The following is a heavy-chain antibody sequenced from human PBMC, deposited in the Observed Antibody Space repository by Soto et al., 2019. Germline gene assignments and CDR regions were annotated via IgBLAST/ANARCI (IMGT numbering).Heavy chain of an antibody. CDR1: GFSISRGYY. CDR2: IDLSGTT. Sequence: SETLSLTCAVSGFSISRGYYWGWILQPPGKGLEWIGTIDLSGTTYYNPSLKGRVTISRDTSKNQFSLKVSSVTAADTAVYYCARGRQWESRSNWFDPWGQGTLVTVSS. D-gene: IGHD1-26*01. J-gene: IGHJ5*02. V-gene: IGHV4-38-2*01. CDR3: ARGRQWESRSNWFDP.